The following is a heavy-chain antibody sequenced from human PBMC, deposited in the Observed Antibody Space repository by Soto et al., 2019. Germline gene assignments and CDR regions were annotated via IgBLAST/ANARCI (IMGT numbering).Heavy chain of an antibody. Sequence: PGGSLRLSCAASGFTFSSYAMHWVRQAPGKGLEWVAVISYDGSNKYYADSVKGRFTISRDNSKNTLYLQMNSLRAEDTAVYYCLNYGEPIYGMDVWGQGTTLTVSS. CDR1: GFTFSSYA. V-gene: IGHV3-30-3*01. J-gene: IGHJ6*02. CDR3: LNYGEPIYGMDV. CDR2: ISYDGSNK. D-gene: IGHD4-17*01.